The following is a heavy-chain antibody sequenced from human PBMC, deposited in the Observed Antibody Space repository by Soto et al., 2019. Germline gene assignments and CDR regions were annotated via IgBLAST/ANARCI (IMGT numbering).Heavy chain of an antibody. D-gene: IGHD1-26*01. CDR3: AHSDSGSTGGYFDY. J-gene: IGHJ4*02. CDR1: GFSLSTSGVG. CDR2: IYWDDDK. Sequence: QITVKASGTTLVKPTQTLTLTCTVSGFSLSTSGVGVGWIRQTPGKDLEWLALIYWDDDKRYSPSLKSRLNITPDTSKHQVVRTMTNMDPVDTATYYCAHSDSGSTGGYFDYWGQGTLVTVSS. V-gene: IGHV2-5*02.